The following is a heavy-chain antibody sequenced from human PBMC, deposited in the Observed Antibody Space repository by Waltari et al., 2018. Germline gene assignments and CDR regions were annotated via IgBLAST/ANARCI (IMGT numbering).Heavy chain of an antibody. D-gene: IGHD6-19*01. CDR1: GYSMRSGYY. CDR3: ARVADSSGLGYYNHYFMDV. Sequence: QVQLQESGPGLVKPSETLSLTCGVSGYSMRSGYYWAWIRQPPGKGLEWSGSIYQSGDTYYNPSLQCRVTISIDTSKNQFSLILKSLTATDTAVYFCARVADSSGLGYYNHYFMDVWGKGAPVTVSS. CDR2: IYQSGDT. J-gene: IGHJ6*03. V-gene: IGHV4-38-2*01.